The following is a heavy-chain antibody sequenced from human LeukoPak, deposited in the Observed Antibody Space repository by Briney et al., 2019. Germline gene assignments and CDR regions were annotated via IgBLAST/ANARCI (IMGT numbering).Heavy chain of an antibody. CDR3: AKLWDIVVVPAAEDY. V-gene: IGHV3-23*01. Sequence: GGSLRLSCAASGFTFSNYAMSWVRQGPGKGLEWVSAISGSGGSTYYADSVKGRFTISRDNSKNTLYLQMNSLRAEDTAVYYCAKLWDIVVVPAAEDYWGQGTLVTVSS. CDR1: GFTFSNYA. CDR2: ISGSGGST. D-gene: IGHD2-2*01. J-gene: IGHJ4*02.